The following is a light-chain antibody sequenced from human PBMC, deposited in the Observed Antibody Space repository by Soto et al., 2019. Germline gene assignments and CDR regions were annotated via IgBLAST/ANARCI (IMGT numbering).Light chain of an antibody. V-gene: IGKV3-20*01. J-gene: IGKJ1*01. CDR2: GAS. CDR1: QSVSSSY. Sequence: EIVLTQSPGTLSLSPGERATLSCRASQSVSSSYLAWYRQKPGQAPRLLIYGASNRATGIPDRFSGSGSGTDFTLTISRLEPEDFAVYYCQQYSSSPRTFGHGTKVEIK. CDR3: QQYSSSPRT.